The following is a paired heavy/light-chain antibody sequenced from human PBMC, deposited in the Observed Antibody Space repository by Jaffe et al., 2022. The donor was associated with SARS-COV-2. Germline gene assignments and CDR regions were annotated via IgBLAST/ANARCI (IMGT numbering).Light chain of an antibody. CDR1: SSDVGGYNY. J-gene: IGLJ1*01. CDR3: SSYAGSNNPYV. CDR2: EVS. V-gene: IGLV2-8*01. Sequence: QSALTQPPSASGSPGQSVTISCTGTSSDVGGYNYVSWYQQHPGKAPKLMIYEVSKRPSGVPDRFSGSKSGNTASLTVSGLQTEDEADYYCSSYAGSNNPYVFGTGTKVTVL.
Heavy chain of an antibody. J-gene: IGHJ3*01. Sequence: QLQLQESGPGLVKPSETLSLTCAVSGGSISSSVFYWGWIRQPPGKGLEWIGTIYYSGSTYYDPSLKSRVTISVDTSKNQFSLKLSSVTAADTAVYYCARSWSVGGALDVWGPGTMVTVTS. CDR2: IYYSGST. V-gene: IGHV4-39*01. D-gene: IGHD1-26*01. CDR3: ARSWSVGGALDV. CDR1: GGSISSSVFY.